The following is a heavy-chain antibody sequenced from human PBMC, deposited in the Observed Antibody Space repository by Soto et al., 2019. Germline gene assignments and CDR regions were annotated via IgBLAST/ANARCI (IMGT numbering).Heavy chain of an antibody. CDR1: GYTFISYG. CDR3: EITQREVIAAAVTDRYGMDV. V-gene: IGHV1-18*01. J-gene: IGHJ6*02. Sequence: QVRLVQSGAEVKKPGASVKVSCKASGYTFISYGISWVRQAPGQGLEWMGWISAYNGNTNYAQKFQGRVTMSTDTATSTAYMELRSLRSDDTAVYYCEITQREVIAAAVTDRYGMDVWGQGTTVTVSS. D-gene: IGHD6-13*01. CDR2: ISAYNGNT.